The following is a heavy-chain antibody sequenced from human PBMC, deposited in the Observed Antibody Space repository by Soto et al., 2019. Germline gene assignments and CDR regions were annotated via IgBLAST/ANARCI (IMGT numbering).Heavy chain of an antibody. D-gene: IGHD1-26*01. V-gene: IGHV3-23*01. Sequence: EVHLFASGGGLVQPGGSMSLSCAATGVTFNSHAVYWVRHAAETPLELVSGISGSGGSTYYADSVKGRFTISRDNSKNTPTLQMNSMRAEATAVYYCGLSAKSGFEPHWDYWGHGTMGTVAS. CDR2: ISGSGGST. CDR3: GLSAKSGFEPHWDY. CDR1: GVTFNSHA. J-gene: IGHJ4*01.